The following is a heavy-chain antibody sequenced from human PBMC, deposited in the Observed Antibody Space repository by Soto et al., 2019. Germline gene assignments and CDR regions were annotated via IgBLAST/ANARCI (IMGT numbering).Heavy chain of an antibody. CDR1: GFTFSTYT. J-gene: IGHJ3*02. D-gene: IGHD3-3*01. Sequence: PGGSLRLSCAASGFTFSTYTMNWVRQAPGKGLEWISSISSGSSYIYYAGSVKGRFTISRDNAKNSLFLQMNSLRADDTAVYYCANTGLSYYDFWSGSYAFDIWGQGTMVTVSS. CDR2: ISSGSSYI. V-gene: IGHV3-21*01. CDR3: ANTGLSYYDFWSGSYAFDI.